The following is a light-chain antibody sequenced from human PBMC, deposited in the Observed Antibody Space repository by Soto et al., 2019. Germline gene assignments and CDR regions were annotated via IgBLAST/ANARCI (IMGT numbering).Light chain of an antibody. CDR2: EGS. V-gene: IGLV2-23*01. J-gene: IGLJ2*01. Sequence: QSALTQPASVSGSPGQSITISCTGTSSNVGSYNLVSWYQQHPGKAPELMIFEGSKRPSGVSNRFSGSKSGNTASLTSSGLQPEDEADYYCCSYAHSTTVVFGGGTKLTVL. CDR1: SSNVGSYNL. CDR3: CSYAHSTTVV.